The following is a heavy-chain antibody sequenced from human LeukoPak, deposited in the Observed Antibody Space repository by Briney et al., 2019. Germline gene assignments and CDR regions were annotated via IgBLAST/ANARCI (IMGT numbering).Heavy chain of an antibody. J-gene: IGHJ6*02. CDR3: ARDSVDPRSYYYYGMDV. V-gene: IGHV3-66*01. CDR2: IYSGGST. Sequence: GGSLRLSCAASGFTVSSNYMSWVRQAPGKGLEWVSVIYSGGSTYYADSVKGRFTISRDNSKNKLYLQMNSLRAEDTVVYYCARDSVDPRSYYYYGMDVWGQGTTVTVSS. CDR1: GFTVSSNY. D-gene: IGHD3-9*01.